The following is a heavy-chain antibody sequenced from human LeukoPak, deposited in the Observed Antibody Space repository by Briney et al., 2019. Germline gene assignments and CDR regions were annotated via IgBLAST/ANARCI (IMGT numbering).Heavy chain of an antibody. V-gene: IGHV1-2*02. D-gene: IGHD2-15*01. CDR3: ASELDLRIRGGFDP. CDR1: GYTFTGYY. CDR2: INPNSGGT. J-gene: IGHJ5*02. Sequence: GASVKVSCKASGYTFTGYYMHWVRQAPGQGLEWMGWINPNSGGTNYAQKFQGRVTMTRDTSISTTYMELSRLRSDDTAVYYCASELDLRIRGGFDPWGQGTLVTVSS.